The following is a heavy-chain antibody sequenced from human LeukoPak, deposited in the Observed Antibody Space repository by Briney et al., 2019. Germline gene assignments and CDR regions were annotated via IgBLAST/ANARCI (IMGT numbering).Heavy chain of an antibody. J-gene: IGHJ4*02. D-gene: IGHD6-13*01. CDR1: GFTFSSYA. Sequence: PGGSLRLSCAASGFTFSSYAMSWVRQAPGKGLEWVSAISGSGGSTYYADSVKSRFTISRDNSKNTLYLQMNSLRAEDTAVYYCAKGLRGSSWSFDYWGQGTLVTVSS. CDR3: AKGLRGSSWSFDY. V-gene: IGHV3-23*01. CDR2: ISGSGGST.